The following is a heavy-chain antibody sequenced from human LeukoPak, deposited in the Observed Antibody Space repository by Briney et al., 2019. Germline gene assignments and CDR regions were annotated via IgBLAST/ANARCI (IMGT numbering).Heavy chain of an antibody. CDR1: GFTFSNYW. V-gene: IGHV3-21*01. J-gene: IGHJ6*03. D-gene: IGHD6-13*01. CDR2: ISSSSSYK. Sequence: GGSLRLSCAASGFTFSNYWMSWVRQAPGKGLEWVSFISSSSSYKYYADSVKGRFTISRDNAKNSLYLQMNSLRAEDTAVYYCARGREREQLVVFRYYYYMDVWGKGTTVTVSS. CDR3: ARGREREQLVVFRYYYYMDV.